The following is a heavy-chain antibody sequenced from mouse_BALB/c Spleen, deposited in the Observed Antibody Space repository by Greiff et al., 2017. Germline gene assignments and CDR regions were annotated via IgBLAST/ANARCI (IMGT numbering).Heavy chain of an antibody. Sequence: VQLQQPGAELVRPGASVKLSCKASGYTFTSYWINWVKQRPGQGLEWIGNIYPSDSYTNYNQKFKDKATLTVDKSSSTAYMQLSSPTSEDSAVYYCTRVGAVVATWDAMDYWGQGTSVTVSS. CDR2: IYPSDSYT. J-gene: IGHJ4*01. V-gene: IGHV1-69*02. CDR1: GYTFTSYW. D-gene: IGHD1-1*01. CDR3: TRVGAVVATWDAMDY.